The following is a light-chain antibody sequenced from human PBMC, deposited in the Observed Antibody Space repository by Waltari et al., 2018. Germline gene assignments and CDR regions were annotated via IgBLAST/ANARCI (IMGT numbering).Light chain of an antibody. Sequence: QSALTQPASVSGSPGQSISISCSGTSVAVEISTLISWYQQHPGKAPQLLIYETTKPPSGVSDRFSGSKSGNTAYLTVSGLQAEDESDYYCCSYAGSSTFVFGSGTRVTV. CDR3: CSYAGSSTFV. CDR1: SVAVEISTL. CDR2: ETT. V-gene: IGLV2-23*01. J-gene: IGLJ1*01.